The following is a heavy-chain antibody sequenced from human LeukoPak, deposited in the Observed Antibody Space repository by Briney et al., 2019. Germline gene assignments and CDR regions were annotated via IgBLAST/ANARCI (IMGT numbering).Heavy chain of an antibody. Sequence: ASVKVSCKASGGTFSSHAISWVRQAPGQGLEWMGWISAYNGNTNYAQKLQGRVTMTTDTSTSTAYMELRSLRSDDTAVYYCARGITGFRVTTFGFLGGGYFDYWGQGTLVTVSS. CDR2: ISAYNGNT. D-gene: IGHD3-16*01. CDR3: ARGITGFRVTTFGFLGGGYFDY. V-gene: IGHV1-18*01. CDR1: GGTFSSHA. J-gene: IGHJ4*02.